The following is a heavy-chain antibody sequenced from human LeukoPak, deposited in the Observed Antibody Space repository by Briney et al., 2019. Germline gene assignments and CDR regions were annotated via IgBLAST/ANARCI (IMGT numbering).Heavy chain of an antibody. Sequence: GGSLRLFCAASGFTFDDYGMSWVRQAPGKGLEWVSGINWDGGSTGYADSVKGRFTISRDNAKNSLYLQMSSLRAEDTALYYCARDIVVVPDEYYFDYWGQGTLVTVSS. J-gene: IGHJ4*02. CDR1: GFTFDDYG. D-gene: IGHD2-2*01. CDR3: ARDIVVVPDEYYFDY. CDR2: INWDGGST. V-gene: IGHV3-20*04.